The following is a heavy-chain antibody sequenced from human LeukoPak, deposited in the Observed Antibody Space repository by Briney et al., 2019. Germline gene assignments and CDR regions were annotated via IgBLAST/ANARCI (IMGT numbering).Heavy chain of an antibody. CDR3: AKDHDALVPAAQFDY. CDR2: IRYDGSHK. J-gene: IGHJ4*02. CDR1: GFTFSNYG. V-gene: IGHV3-30*02. Sequence: GGSLRLSCAASGFTFSNYGMHWVRQAPGKGLEWVSFIRYDGSHKYYADSVKGRFTISRDNSKNTLSLQMTSLRAGDTAVYYCAKDHDALVPAAQFDYWGQGTLVTVSS. D-gene: IGHD2-2*01.